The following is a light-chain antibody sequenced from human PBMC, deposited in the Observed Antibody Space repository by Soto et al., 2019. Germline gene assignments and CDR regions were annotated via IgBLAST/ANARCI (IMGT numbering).Light chain of an antibody. CDR3: QQYGSSPQT. J-gene: IGKJ1*01. V-gene: IGKV3-20*01. CDR1: QSVTGTY. Sequence: EIVLTQSPGTLSLSPGEGATLSCRASQSVTGTYLAWYQQKPGQAPRLLIYDASSRATGIPDRFSGSGSGTDFTLTISRLEPEDFAVYYCQQYGSSPQTFGQGTKGEIK. CDR2: DAS.